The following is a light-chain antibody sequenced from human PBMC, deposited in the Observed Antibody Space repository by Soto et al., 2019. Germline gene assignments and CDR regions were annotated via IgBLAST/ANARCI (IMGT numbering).Light chain of an antibody. J-gene: IGKJ1*01. Sequence: DIQLTQSPSFLSASVGDRVTITCRASQGISSYLAWYQQKPGKAPKLLIYAASTLQSGVPSRFSGSGSGTEFTLTISSLQPEDFATYYCQQLYSNPWTFGQGTRVEIK. CDR1: QGISSY. CDR3: QQLYSNPWT. V-gene: IGKV1-9*01. CDR2: AAS.